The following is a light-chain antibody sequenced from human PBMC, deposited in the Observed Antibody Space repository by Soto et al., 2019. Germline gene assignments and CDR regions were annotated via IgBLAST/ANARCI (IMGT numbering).Light chain of an antibody. CDR3: QPYKNYPYT. CDR2: DAS. CDR1: QTIGSW. J-gene: IGKJ2*01. V-gene: IGKV1-5*01. Sequence: DIQMTQSPSTLSASVGDRVTITCRASQTIGSWLAWYQQRPGQAPQLLIYDASTLQSGVPSRFRGSGSGTEFTLIITSLQPDDFASYSCQPYKNYPYTFGQGTNLEFK.